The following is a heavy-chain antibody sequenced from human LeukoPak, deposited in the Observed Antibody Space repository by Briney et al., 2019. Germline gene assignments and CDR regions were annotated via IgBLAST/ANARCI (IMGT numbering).Heavy chain of an antibody. V-gene: IGHV4-59*01. Sequence: SETLSLTCTVSGGSINSYYWSWIRQPPGKGLEWIGYIYYSGSIKYNPSLKSRVTMSVDTSKNQFSLKLSSVTAADTAVYYCARTFFTETWFDPWGQGTLVTVSS. D-gene: IGHD2/OR15-2a*01. J-gene: IGHJ5*02. CDR2: IYYSGSI. CDR1: GGSINSYY. CDR3: ARTFFTETWFDP.